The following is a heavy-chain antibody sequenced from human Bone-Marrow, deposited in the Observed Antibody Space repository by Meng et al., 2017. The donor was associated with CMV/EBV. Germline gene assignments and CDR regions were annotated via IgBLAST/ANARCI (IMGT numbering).Heavy chain of an antibody. CDR3: AREGGGNSGEYYYYYYGMDV. V-gene: IGHV1-69*05. Sequence: SVKVSCKASGYTFTGYYMHWVRQAPGQGLEWMGWIIPIFGTANYAQKFQGRVTITTDESTSTAYMELSSLRSEDTAVYYCAREGGGNSGEYYYYYYGMDVWGQGTMVTVSS. CDR1: GYTFTGYY. J-gene: IGHJ6*02. CDR2: IIPIFGTA. D-gene: IGHD4-23*01.